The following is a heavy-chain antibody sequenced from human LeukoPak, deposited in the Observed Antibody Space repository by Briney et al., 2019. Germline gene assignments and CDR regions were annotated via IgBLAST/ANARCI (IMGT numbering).Heavy chain of an antibody. D-gene: IGHD3-10*01. CDR2: IAPSSGTT. V-gene: IGHV1-46*01. CDR3: ARASGSSAVPFDY. J-gene: IGHJ4*02. Sequence: ASVKVSCKASGYTFTSNYMHWVRQAPGQGLEWMGVIAPSSGTTSYAQKFQGRVTMTRDTSTSTLYMELSSLTSEDTTVYYCARASGSSAVPFDYWGQGTLVTVSS. CDR1: GYTFTSNY.